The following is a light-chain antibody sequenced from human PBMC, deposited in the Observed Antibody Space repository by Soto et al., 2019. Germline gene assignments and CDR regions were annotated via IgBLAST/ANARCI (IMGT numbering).Light chain of an antibody. CDR2: GNT. Sequence: QSVLTQPPSVSGAPGQRVTISCTGSSSTIGAGYDVHGYQQLPGRAPKLLIYGNTNRPSEVPDRFSGSKSGTSASLAITGLQAEDEADYYCLSFDSSLSVVFGGGTKLTVL. J-gene: IGLJ2*01. V-gene: IGLV1-40*01. CDR1: SSTIGAGYD. CDR3: LSFDSSLSVV.